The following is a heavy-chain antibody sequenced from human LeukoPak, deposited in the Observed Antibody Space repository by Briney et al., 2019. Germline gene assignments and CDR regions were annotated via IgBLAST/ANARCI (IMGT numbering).Heavy chain of an antibody. J-gene: IGHJ4*02. CDR1: GFPFSDYS. D-gene: IGHD1-1*01. CDR2: IGISSGNT. V-gene: IGHV3-48*04. CDR3: ARDHNYAFDI. Sequence: GGSLRLSCTASGFPFSDYSMNWVRQAPGKGLEWISYIGISSGNTKYADSVKGRFTISAVNARNSLYLQMNSLRVEDTAVYYCARDHNYAFDIWGQGTLVSVSS.